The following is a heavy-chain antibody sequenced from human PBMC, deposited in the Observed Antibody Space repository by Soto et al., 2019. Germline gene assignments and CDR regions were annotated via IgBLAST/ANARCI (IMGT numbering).Heavy chain of an antibody. CDR2: INPSGRNT. Sequence: ASVKVSCKASGSTFSNDYIHWVRQAPGQGLEWMGIINPSGRNTGYAQKFQGRVTMTRDTSRNQFSLNLISVTAADTAVYFCARQPRGPGYGERGRYFDHWGQGTLVTVSS. CDR1: GSTFSNDY. V-gene: IGHV1-46*01. CDR3: ARQPRGPGYGERGRYFDH. D-gene: IGHD3-16*01. J-gene: IGHJ4*02.